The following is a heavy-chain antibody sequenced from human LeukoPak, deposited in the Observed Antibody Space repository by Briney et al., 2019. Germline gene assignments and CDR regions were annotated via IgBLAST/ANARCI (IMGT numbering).Heavy chain of an antibody. D-gene: IGHD2-21*02. CDR1: GFTFSDYY. CDR2: ISSSGSTI. J-gene: IGHJ5*02. CDR3: AREAYCGGDCYSALDP. Sequence: GGSLRLSCAASGFTFSDYYMSWIRQAPGKWLEWVSYISSSGSTIYYADSVKGRFTISRDNAKNSLYLQMNSLRAEDTAVYYCAREAYCGGDCYSALDPWGQGTLVTVSS. V-gene: IGHV3-11*01.